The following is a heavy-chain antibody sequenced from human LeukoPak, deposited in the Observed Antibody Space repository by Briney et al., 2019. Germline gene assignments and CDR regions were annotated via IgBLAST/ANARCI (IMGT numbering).Heavy chain of an antibody. J-gene: IGHJ3*02. V-gene: IGHV5-51*01. CDR3: ARKAYDGFWSGSDDAFDI. Sequence: GESLKISCKGSGYRFTNYWIGWVRQMPGKGLEWMGIIYPGDSDTRYSPSFQGQVTISADKSISTAYLLWSSLKASDTAMYYCARKAYDGFWSGSDDAFDIWGQGTMVTVSS. D-gene: IGHD3-3*01. CDR2: IYPGDSDT. CDR1: GYRFTNYW.